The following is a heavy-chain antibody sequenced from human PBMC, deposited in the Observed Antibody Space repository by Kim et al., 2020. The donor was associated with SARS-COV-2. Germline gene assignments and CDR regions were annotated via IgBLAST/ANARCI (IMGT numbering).Heavy chain of an antibody. J-gene: IGHJ4*02. Sequence: SETLSLTCTVSGGSISSYYWSWIRQPPGKGLEWIGYIYYSGSTNYNPSLKSRVTISVDTSKNQFSLKLSSVTAADTAVYYCARVETYYDILTGLGSGYYFDHWGQGTLVTVSS. D-gene: IGHD3-9*01. CDR3: ARVETYYDILTGLGSGYYFDH. CDR1: GGSISSYY. CDR2: IYYSGST. V-gene: IGHV4-59*13.